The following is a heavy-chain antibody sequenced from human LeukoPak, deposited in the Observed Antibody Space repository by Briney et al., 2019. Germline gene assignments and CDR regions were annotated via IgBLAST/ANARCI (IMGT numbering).Heavy chain of an antibody. J-gene: IGHJ4*02. CDR2: INPNSGDT. CDR1: GGTFSSYA. Sequence: GASVKVSCKASGGTFSSYAISWVRQAPGQGLEWMGRINPNSGDTNYAQNFQGRVTMTRDMSINTAYMELSRLRSDDTAVYYCARDYCSSTSCLFDYWGQGTLVTVSS. V-gene: IGHV1-2*06. D-gene: IGHD2-2*01. CDR3: ARDYCSSTSCLFDY.